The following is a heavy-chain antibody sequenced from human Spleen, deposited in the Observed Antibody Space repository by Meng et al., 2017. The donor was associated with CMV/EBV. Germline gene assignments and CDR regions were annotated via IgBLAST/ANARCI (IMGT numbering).Heavy chain of an antibody. CDR1: SVAGGDYNC. CDR3: VSGDSYYAPDW. Sequence: LSDAFSSVAGGDYNCLSWPRQAPGMGLKGLGELCRSGSTNSNPSLKSRVTISVDTSKNQFSLKLNSVTAADTAVYYCVSGDSYYAPDWWGQGTLVTVSS. J-gene: IGHJ4*02. V-gene: IGHV4-4*02. CDR2: LCRSGST. D-gene: IGHD1-26*01.